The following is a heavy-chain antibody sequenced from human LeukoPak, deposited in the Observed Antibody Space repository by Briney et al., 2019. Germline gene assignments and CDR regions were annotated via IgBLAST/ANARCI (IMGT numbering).Heavy chain of an antibody. V-gene: IGHV4-61*08. CDR3: ARLRSGGYFEY. CDR2: VYDSGSG. Sequence: SETLSLTRTVSGGSDSSGGYYWSWIRQPPGKGLDWIGYVYDSGSGKYKPSLNSRVTISIDTSKNQFSLKLNSVTAADTAVYYCARLRSGGYFEYWGQGTLVTVSS. J-gene: IGHJ4*02. D-gene: IGHD4-17*01. CDR1: GGSDSSGGYY.